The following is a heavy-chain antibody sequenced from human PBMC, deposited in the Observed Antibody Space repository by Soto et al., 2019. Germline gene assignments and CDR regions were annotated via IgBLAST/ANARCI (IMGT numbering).Heavy chain of an antibody. CDR1: GYTFASYG. J-gene: IGHJ4*02. CDR2: ISAHNGNT. V-gene: IGHV1-18*01. D-gene: IGHD6-6*01. CDR3: ARGRDGDY. Sequence: QVHLVQSGAEVKRPGASVKVSCKATGYTFASYGITWVRQAPGQGLEWMGWISAHNGNTDYAQKLQGRVIVTRDTSTSTAYMELRSLRSDDTAVYYCARGRDGDYWGQGALVTVSS.